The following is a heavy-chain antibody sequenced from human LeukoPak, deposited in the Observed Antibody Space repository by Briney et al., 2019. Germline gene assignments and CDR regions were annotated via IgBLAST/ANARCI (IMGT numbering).Heavy chain of an antibody. Sequence: PGGSLRLSCAAFGFTFSSYAMSWVRQAPGKGLEWVSSLSHSGGSAYYTDSVKGRFTISRDNSKNTLYLHMNSLRVGDTAVYFCAKLGFLTGSFDSWGQGTLVSVSS. CDR1: GFTFSSYA. V-gene: IGHV3-23*01. CDR3: AKLGFLTGSFDS. D-gene: IGHD3-9*01. J-gene: IGHJ4*02. CDR2: LSHSGGSA.